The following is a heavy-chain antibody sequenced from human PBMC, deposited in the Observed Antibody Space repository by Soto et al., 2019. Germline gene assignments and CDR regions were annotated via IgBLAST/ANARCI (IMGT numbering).Heavy chain of an antibody. CDR3: ARGKQWPRPNWFDP. Sequence: SETLSLTCAVYGGSFSGYYWSWIRQPPGKGLEWIGEINHSGSTNYNPSLKSRVTISVDTSKNQFSLKLSSVTAADTAVYYCARGKQWPRPNWFDPWGQGTLVTVSS. D-gene: IGHD6-19*01. CDR1: GGSFSGYY. V-gene: IGHV4-34*01. CDR2: INHSGST. J-gene: IGHJ5*02.